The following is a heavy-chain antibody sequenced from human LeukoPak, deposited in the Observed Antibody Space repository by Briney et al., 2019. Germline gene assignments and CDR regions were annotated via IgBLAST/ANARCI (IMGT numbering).Heavy chain of an antibody. CDR2: ISSSSSYI. CDR1: GFTFSSYS. J-gene: IGHJ6*03. D-gene: IGHD2-2*01. V-gene: IGHV3-21*01. Sequence: GGSLRLSCAASGFTFSSYSMNWVRQAPGKGLEWVSSISSSSSYIYYADSVKGRFTISRDNAKDSLYLQMNSLRAEDTAVYYCARDHIVVVPAAIDLYYYYMDVWGKGTTVTVSS. CDR3: ARDHIVVVPAAIDLYYYYMDV.